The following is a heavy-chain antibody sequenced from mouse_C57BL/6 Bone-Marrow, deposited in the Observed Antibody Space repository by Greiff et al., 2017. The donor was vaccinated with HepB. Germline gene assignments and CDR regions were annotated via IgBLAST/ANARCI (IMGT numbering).Heavy chain of an antibody. CDR1: GFTFSSYG. Sequence: EVQVVESGGDLVKPGGSLKLSCAASGFTFSSYGMPWVRQTPDKRLEWVATISSGGSYTYYPDSVKGRFAISRDNAKNTLYLQMSSLKSEDTAMYYWARHPSYSNYWYFDVWGKGTTVTVSS. CDR2: ISSGGSYT. D-gene: IGHD2-5*01. CDR3: ARHPSYSNYWYFDV. V-gene: IGHV5-6*01. J-gene: IGHJ1*03.